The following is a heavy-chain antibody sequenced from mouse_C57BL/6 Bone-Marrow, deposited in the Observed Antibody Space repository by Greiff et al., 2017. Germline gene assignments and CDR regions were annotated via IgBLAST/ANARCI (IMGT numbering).Heavy chain of an antibody. Sequence: QVQLQQPGAELVRPGSSVKLSCKASGYSFTSYWMHWVKQRPIQGLEWIGNIDPSDSETHYNQKFKDKATLTVDKSSSTAYMQLSSLTSEDSAVYYCARGRYYYGGEAMDYWGQGTSVTVSS. CDR2: IDPSDSET. J-gene: IGHJ4*01. CDR3: ARGRYYYGGEAMDY. CDR1: GYSFTSYW. V-gene: IGHV1-52*01. D-gene: IGHD1-1*01.